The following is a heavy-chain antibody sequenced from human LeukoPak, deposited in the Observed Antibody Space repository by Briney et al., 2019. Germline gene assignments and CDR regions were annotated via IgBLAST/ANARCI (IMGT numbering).Heavy chain of an antibody. CDR3: AKGLRWFGDFYFNFFDY. J-gene: IGHJ4*02. CDR2: ISYDGGKR. D-gene: IGHD3-10*01. V-gene: IGHV3-30*18. CDR1: GFTFSSYA. Sequence: GGSLRLSCAASGFTFSSYAMSWVRQAPGKGLEWVAFISYDGGKRFFGESVKGRFTIARDNSENTVSLQMNTLKTEDTAVYYCAKGLRWFGDFYFNFFDYWGQGILVTVSS.